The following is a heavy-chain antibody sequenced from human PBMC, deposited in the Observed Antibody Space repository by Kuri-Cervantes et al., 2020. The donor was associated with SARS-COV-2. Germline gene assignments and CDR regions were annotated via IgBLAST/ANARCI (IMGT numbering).Heavy chain of an antibody. CDR3: ARASSYTITIFGVAPFDP. V-gene: IGHV1-69*06. D-gene: IGHD3-3*01. CDR1: GYTFTSYT. Sequence: SVKVSCKASGYTFTSYTISWVRQAPGQGLEWMGGIIPIFGTANYAQKFQGRVTITADKSTSTAYMELRSLRSDDTAVYYCARASSYTITIFGVAPFDPWGQGTLVTVSS. CDR2: IIPIFGTA. J-gene: IGHJ5*02.